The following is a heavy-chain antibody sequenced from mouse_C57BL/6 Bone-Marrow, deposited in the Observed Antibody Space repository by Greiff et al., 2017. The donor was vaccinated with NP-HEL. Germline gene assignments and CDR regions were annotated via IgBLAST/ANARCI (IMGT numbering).Heavy chain of an antibody. J-gene: IGHJ3*01. V-gene: IGHV1-80*01. CDR1: GYAFSSYW. CDR2: LYPGDGDT. Sequence: VQLQQSGAELVKPGASVKISCKASGYAFSSYWMNWVKQRPGKGLEWIGQLYPGDGDTNYNGKFKGKATLTADKSSSTAYMQLSSLTSEDSAVYFCARPYYGSSWFAYWGQGTLVTVSA. CDR3: ARPYYGSSWFAY. D-gene: IGHD1-1*01.